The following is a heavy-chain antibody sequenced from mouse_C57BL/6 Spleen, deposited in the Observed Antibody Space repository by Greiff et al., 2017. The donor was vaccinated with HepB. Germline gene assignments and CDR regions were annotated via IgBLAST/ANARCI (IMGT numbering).Heavy chain of an antibody. V-gene: IGHV1-80*01. Sequence: QVQLKESGAELVKPGASVKISCKASGYAFSSYWMNWVKQRPGKGLEWIGQIYPGDGDTNYNGKFKGKATLTADKSSSTAYMQLSSLTSEDSAVYFCARSVRGLPYYFDYWGQGTTLTVSS. CDR2: IYPGDGDT. CDR3: ARSVRGLPYYFDY. D-gene: IGHD2-2*01. J-gene: IGHJ2*01. CDR1: GYAFSSYW.